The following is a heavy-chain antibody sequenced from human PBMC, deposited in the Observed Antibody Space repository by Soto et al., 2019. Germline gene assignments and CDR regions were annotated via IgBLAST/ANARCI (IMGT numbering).Heavy chain of an antibody. CDR2: IDSITKYT. CDR1: GFTFRDYY. V-gene: IGHV3-11*05. Sequence: QVQLVESGGGLVRPGGSLRLSCEASGFTFRDYYMTWFRQAPGKGLEWLSYIDSITKYTNYADSVTGRFTISRDNAKNSLYLQMNSLRADDTYLYYCAREYYYTMDVWGQGTMVTVSS. CDR3: AREYYYTMDV. J-gene: IGHJ6*02.